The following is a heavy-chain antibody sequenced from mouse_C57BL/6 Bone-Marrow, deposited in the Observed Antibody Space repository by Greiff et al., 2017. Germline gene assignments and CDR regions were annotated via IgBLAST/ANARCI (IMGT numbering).Heavy chain of an antibody. Sequence: EVKLMESGGGLVQPKGSLKLSCAASGFSFNTYAMNWVRQAPGTGLEWVARIRSKSNNYATYYADSVKDRFTISRDDSESMLYLQMNNLKTEDTAMYYCVTTVVARRYFDVWGTGTTVTVSS. CDR3: VTTVVARRYFDV. CDR1: GFSFNTYA. V-gene: IGHV10-1*01. D-gene: IGHD1-1*01. J-gene: IGHJ1*03. CDR2: IRSKSNNYAT.